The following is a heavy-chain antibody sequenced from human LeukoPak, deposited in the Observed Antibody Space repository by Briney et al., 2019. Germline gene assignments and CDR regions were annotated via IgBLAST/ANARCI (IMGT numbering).Heavy chain of an antibody. V-gene: IGHV3-20*04. CDR2: INWNGGRT. Sequence: GGSLRLSCAASGFTFDDYGMSWVRQAQENGLEWVSGINWNGGRTGYADSVKGRFTISRDNAKNSLYLQMNSLRAEDTALYYCARWEGASVFDYWGQGTLVTVSS. D-gene: IGHD1-26*01. J-gene: IGHJ4*02. CDR1: GFTFDDYG. CDR3: ARWEGASVFDY.